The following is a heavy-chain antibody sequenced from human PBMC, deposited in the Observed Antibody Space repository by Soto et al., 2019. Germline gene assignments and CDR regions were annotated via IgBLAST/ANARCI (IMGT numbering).Heavy chain of an antibody. CDR2: IHHSGRT. CDR3: AIGGDWQFDY. V-gene: IGHV4-4*02. Sequence: QVQLQESGPGLVKPSGTLSLTCAVSGDSISSDKWWSWVRQPPGKGLEWIGEIHHSGRTNYNPSLKSRVTILVEKSKNQVSLELSSMTAADTAVYYCAIGGDWQFDYWGQATLVTVSS. D-gene: IGHD2-21*02. J-gene: IGHJ4*02. CDR1: GDSISSDKW.